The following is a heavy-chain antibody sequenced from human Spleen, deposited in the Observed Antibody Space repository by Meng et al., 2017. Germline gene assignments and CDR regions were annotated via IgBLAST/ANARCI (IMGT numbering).Heavy chain of an antibody. V-gene: IGHV5-51*01. J-gene: IGHJ4*02. D-gene: IGHD4-11*01. CDR2: IYPGDSDT. CDR3: ARGPTTMAHDFDY. Sequence: KVSCKGSGYRFTSYWIGWVRQMPGKGLEWMGIIYPGDSDTRYSPSFQGQVTISADTSQNNLSLKLSSVTAADSAVYYCARGPTTMAHDFDYWGQGTLVTVSS. CDR1: GYRFTSYW.